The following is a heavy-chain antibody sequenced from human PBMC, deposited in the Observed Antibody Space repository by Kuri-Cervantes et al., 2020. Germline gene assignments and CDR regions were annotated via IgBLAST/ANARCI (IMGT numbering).Heavy chain of an antibody. J-gene: IGHJ6*02. V-gene: IGHV3-13*01. CDR1: GFTFITYD. CDR3: ARGGRGDYDFWSGYYYYYYGMDV. CDR2: IGTGGDT. D-gene: IGHD3-3*01. Sequence: GGSLRLSCAASGFTFITYDMHWVRQAPGRGLEWVSAIGTGGDTHYPGSVKGRFTISRENAKKSLYLQMNSLRAGDTGVYYCARGGRGDYDFWSGYYYYYYGMDVWGQGTTVTVSS.